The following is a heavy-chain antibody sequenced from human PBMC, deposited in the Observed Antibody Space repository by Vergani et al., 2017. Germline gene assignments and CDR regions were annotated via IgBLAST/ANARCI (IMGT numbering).Heavy chain of an antibody. CDR2: IYYSGLT. CDR3: ARQRPGSGWSPGDFDD. V-gene: IGHV4-39*01. Sequence: QLQLQQSGPGLVKPSETLFLTFTVSADSISSGSYYWGWIRQPAGKSLEWIGSIYYSGLTYYNPSLKSRVAISVDTSKNQFSLKVTSVTAADTAVYFCARQRPGSGWSPGDFDDWGQGILVTVSS. CDR1: ADSISSGSYY. D-gene: IGHD6-19*01. J-gene: IGHJ4*02.